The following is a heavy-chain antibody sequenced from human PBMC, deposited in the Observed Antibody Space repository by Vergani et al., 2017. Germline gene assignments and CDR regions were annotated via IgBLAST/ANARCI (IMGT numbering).Heavy chain of an antibody. V-gene: IGHV1-18*04. Sequence: QVQLVQSGAEVKKPGASVKVSCKASGYTFTSYGISWVRQAPGQGLEWMGWISAYNGKTNYARKLQGRVTLTTDTSTSTAYRELRSLRSDVTDVYYCAGEQWLPIDYFDYWGQGTLVTVSS. CDR3: AGEQWLPIDYFDY. J-gene: IGHJ4*02. D-gene: IGHD6-19*01. CDR2: ISAYNGKT. CDR1: GYTFTSYG.